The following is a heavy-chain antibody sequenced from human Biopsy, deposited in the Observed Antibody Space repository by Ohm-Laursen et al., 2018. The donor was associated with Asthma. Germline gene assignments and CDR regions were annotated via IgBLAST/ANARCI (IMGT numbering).Heavy chain of an antibody. CDR1: GYNFISFA. CDR3: ARTYYDFLTGQVKDVFGV. V-gene: IGHV1-3*04. CDR2: VNTGNGDT. D-gene: IGHD3-9*01. J-gene: IGHJ3*01. Sequence: SVKVSCKASGYNFISFAIHWVRQAPGQRLEWMGWVNTGNGDTKYSQKFQGRVTITRDTSASTAYMELRSLRSEDTAAYYCARTYYDFLTGQVKDVFGVWGQGTMVTVSS.